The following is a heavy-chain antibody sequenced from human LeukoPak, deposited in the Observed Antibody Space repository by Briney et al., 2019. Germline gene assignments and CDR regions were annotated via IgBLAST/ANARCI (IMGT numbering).Heavy chain of an antibody. CDR1: GGSISSSSYY. J-gene: IGHJ4*02. CDR2: IYYSGST. Sequence: SETLSLTCTVSGGSISSSSYYWGWIHQPPGKGLEWIGSIYYSGSTYYNPSLKSRVTISVDTSKNQFSLKLSSVTAADTAVYYCARDPGDYYDSSGYRTDYWGQGTLVTVSS. CDR3: ARDPGDYYDSSGYRTDY. D-gene: IGHD3-22*01. V-gene: IGHV4-39*07.